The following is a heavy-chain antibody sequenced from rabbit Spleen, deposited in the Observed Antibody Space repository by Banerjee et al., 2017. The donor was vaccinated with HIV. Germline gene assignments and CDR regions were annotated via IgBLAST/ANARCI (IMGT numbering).Heavy chain of an antibody. Sequence: QSLEESGGDLVKPGASLTLTCTASGFSFSSTYYMCWVRQPPGKGLEWIACIYAGSSGNTYSATWAKGRFTISKTSSTTVTLQMTSLTAADTATYFCARDAGTSFSTYGMDLWGQGTLVTVS. CDR1: GFSFSSTYY. CDR3: ARDAGTSFSTYGMDL. D-gene: IGHD8-1*01. CDR2: IYAGSSGNT. J-gene: IGHJ6*01. V-gene: IGHV1S40*01.